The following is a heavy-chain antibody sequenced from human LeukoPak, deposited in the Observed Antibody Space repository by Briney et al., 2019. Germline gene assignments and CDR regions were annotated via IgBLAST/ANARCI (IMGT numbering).Heavy chain of an antibody. CDR1: GFIFSSYW. CDR3: ARDIGLRKAAPPGWFDP. V-gene: IGHV3-7*01. CDR2: IKQDGSEK. D-gene: IGHD6-6*01. J-gene: IGHJ5*02. Sequence: PGGSLRLSCAASGFIFSSYWMSWVRQAPGKGLEWVASIKQDGSEKYCVDSVKGRFTISRDNANNSLYLQMNSLRADDTAVYYCARDIGLRKAAPPGWFDPWGQGALVTVSS.